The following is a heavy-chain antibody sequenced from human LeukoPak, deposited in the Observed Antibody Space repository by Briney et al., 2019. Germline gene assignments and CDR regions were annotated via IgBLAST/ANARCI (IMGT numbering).Heavy chain of an antibody. Sequence: SETLSLTCTVFGGSISSGTYYWSWIRQPAGKGLEWIGRIYTSGSTNYNPSLKSRVTISVDTSKNQFSLKLSSVTAADTAVYYCARDNYDLSIAGQGYWGQGTLVTVSS. J-gene: IGHJ4*02. CDR2: IYTSGST. V-gene: IGHV4-61*02. D-gene: IGHD6-6*01. CDR3: ARDNYDLSIAGQGY. CDR1: GGSISSGTYY.